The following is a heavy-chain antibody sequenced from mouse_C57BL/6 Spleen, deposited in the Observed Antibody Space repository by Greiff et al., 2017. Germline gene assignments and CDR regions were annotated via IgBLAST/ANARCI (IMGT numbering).Heavy chain of an antibody. CDR1: GYTFTSYW. Sequence: VQLKQSGTVLARPGASVKMSCKTSGYTFTSYWMHWVKQRPGQGLEWIGAIYPGNSDTSYNQKFKGKAKLTAVTSASTAYMELSSLTNEDSAVYYCTRSNWDDYWGQGTTLTVSS. V-gene: IGHV1-5*01. J-gene: IGHJ2*01. CDR2: IYPGNSDT. D-gene: IGHD4-1*01. CDR3: TRSNWDDY.